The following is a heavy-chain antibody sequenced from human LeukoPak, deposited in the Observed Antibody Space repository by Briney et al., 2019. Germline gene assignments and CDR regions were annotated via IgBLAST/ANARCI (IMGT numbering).Heavy chain of an antibody. CDR1: GGSISSSSYY. Sequence: PSETLSLTCTVSGGSISSSSYYWGWIRQPPGKGLEWIGSIYYSGSTYYNPSLKSRVTISVDTSKNQFSLKLTSVTAADTAVYYCARGGANWNYVEYWGQGTLVTVSS. CDR3: ARGGANWNYVEY. CDR2: IYYSGST. D-gene: IGHD1-20*01. J-gene: IGHJ4*02. V-gene: IGHV4-39*07.